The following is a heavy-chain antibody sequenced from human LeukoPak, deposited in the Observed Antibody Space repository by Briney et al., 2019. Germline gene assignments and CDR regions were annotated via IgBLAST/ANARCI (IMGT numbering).Heavy chain of an antibody. Sequence: AGRSLRLSWAASGFTFSSYAMHWVRQAPGKGLEWVAVISYDGSNKYYADSVKGRFTISRDNSKNTLYLQMNSLRAEGTAVYYCARERREWELLYYFDCWGQGTLVTVSS. J-gene: IGHJ4*02. CDR1: GFTFSSYA. D-gene: IGHD1-26*01. CDR2: ISYDGSNK. CDR3: ARERREWELLYYFDC. V-gene: IGHV3-30-3*01.